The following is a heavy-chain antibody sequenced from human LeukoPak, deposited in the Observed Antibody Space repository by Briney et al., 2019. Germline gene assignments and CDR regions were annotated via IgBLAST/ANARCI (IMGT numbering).Heavy chain of an antibody. V-gene: IGHV1-46*01. J-gene: IGHJ3*02. CDR3: ARDKGVSPFSMTTVTHDAFDI. CDR2: INPSGGST. Sequence: ASVKVSCKASGYTFTSYYMHWVRQAPGQGLEWMGIINPSGGSTSYAQKFQGRVTMTRDTSTSTVYMELSSLRSEDTAVYYCARDKGVSPFSMTTVTHDAFDIWGQGTMVTVSS. D-gene: IGHD4-17*01. CDR1: GYTFTSYY.